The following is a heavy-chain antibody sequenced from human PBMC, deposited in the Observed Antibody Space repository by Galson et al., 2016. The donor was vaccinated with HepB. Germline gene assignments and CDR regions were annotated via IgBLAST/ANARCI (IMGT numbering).Heavy chain of an antibody. CDR3: ASAPTFGY. Sequence: SLRLSCAASAFTFSRYSMSWVRQAPGKGLEWVSVIYSGGSTYYTDSVKGRFTISRDSSKNTLYLQMNSLRAEATAVYYCASAPTFGYWGQGTLVTVSS. V-gene: IGHV3-53*01. J-gene: IGHJ4*01. CDR1: AFTFSRYS. CDR2: IYSGGST.